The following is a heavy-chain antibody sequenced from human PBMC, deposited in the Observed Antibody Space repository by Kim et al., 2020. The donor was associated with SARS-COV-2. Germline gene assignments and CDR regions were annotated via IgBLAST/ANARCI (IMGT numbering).Heavy chain of an antibody. CDR2: IWYDGSNK. CDR1: GFTFSSYG. CDR3: ARELWFGESSGGDAFDI. D-gene: IGHD3-10*01. V-gene: IGHV3-33*01. Sequence: GGSLRLSCAASGFTFSSYGMHWVRQAPGKGLEWVAAIWYDGSNKYYADSVKGRFTISRDNSKNTLYLQMHSLRAEDTAVYYCARELWFGESSGGDAFDIWGQGTMVTVSS. J-gene: IGHJ3*02.